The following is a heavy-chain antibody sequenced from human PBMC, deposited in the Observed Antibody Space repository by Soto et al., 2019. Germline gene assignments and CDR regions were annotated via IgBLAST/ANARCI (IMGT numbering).Heavy chain of an antibody. V-gene: IGHV4-34*01. Sequence: QVQLQQWGAGLLKPSETLSLTCAVYGGSFSGYYWSWIRQPPGKGLEWIGEINHSGSTNYNPSLKSRVTISVDTSKNQFSLKLSSVTATDTAVYYCARGSRGYSGYDPINFDYWGQGTLVTVSS. J-gene: IGHJ4*02. CDR3: ARGSRGYSGYDPINFDY. CDR2: INHSGST. D-gene: IGHD5-12*01. CDR1: GGSFSGYY.